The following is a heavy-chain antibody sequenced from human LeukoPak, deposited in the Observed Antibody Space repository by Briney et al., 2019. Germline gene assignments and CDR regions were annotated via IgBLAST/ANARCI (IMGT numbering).Heavy chain of an antibody. V-gene: IGHV1-2*02. CDR1: GYTFTGYY. J-gene: IGHJ6*03. Sequence: ASVKVSCKASGYTFTGYYMHWVRQAPGQGLEWMGWINPNSGGTNYAQKFQGRVTMTRDTSISTAYMELSRLGSDDTAVYYCARGIYYGSGSYYIPAHYYYYYMDVWGKGTTVTISS. D-gene: IGHD3-10*01. CDR2: INPNSGGT. CDR3: ARGIYYGSGSYYIPAHYYYYYMDV.